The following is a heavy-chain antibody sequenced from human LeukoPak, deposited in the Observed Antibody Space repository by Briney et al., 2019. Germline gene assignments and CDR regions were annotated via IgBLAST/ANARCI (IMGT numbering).Heavy chain of an antibody. Sequence: SETLSLTCTVSGGSISSYYWSWIRQAPGKGLEWIGYIYYSGSTNYNPSLKSRVTISVDTSKNQFSLKLSSVTAADTAVYYCARSGGITMVRGAKYYFDYWGQGTLVTVSS. CDR3: ARSGGITMVRGAKYYFDY. J-gene: IGHJ4*02. CDR2: IYYSGST. D-gene: IGHD3-10*01. CDR1: GGSISSYY. V-gene: IGHV4-59*01.